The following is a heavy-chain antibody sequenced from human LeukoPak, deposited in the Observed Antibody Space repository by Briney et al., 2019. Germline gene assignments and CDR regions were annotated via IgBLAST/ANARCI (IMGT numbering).Heavy chain of an antibody. J-gene: IGHJ4*02. V-gene: IGHV4-59*01. CDR3: ARRSWGSDFDY. CDR1: GGSLSNYY. CDR2: IYSSGSA. D-gene: IGHD3-16*01. Sequence: SETLSLTCSVSGGSLSNYYWTWIRRPPGKGLEWIGYIYSSGSANYNPSLKSRVNISIDTSENQFSPKLSSVTAADTAVYYCARRSWGSDFDYWGQGALVTVSS.